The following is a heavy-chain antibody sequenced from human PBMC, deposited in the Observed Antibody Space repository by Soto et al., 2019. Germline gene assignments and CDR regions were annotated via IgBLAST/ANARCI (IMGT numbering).Heavy chain of an antibody. J-gene: IGHJ3*02. D-gene: IGHD6-13*01. CDR2: TYYRSKWYN. Sequence: SETLSLTCAISGDSVSSNSAAWNWIRQSPSRGLEWLGRTYYRSKWYNDYAISVKSRIIINPDTSRSQFSLQLNSVTPGDTAVYYCLRDRFFYRRSWKGVFDIRGQGTMVTV. CDR1: GDSVSSNSAA. V-gene: IGHV6-1*01. CDR3: LRDRFFYRRSWKGVFDI.